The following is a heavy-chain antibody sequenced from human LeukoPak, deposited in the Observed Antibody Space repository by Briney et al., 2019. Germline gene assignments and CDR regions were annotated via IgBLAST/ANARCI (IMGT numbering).Heavy chain of an antibody. V-gene: IGHV3-30*02. J-gene: IGHJ1*01. CDR3: AKSGQLVVGNFQH. Sequence: GGSLRLSCAASGFTFSSYGMHWVRQAPGKGLEWVAFIRYDGSNKYYADSVKGRFTISRDNSKNTLYLQMNSLRAEDTAVYYCAKSGQLVVGNFQHWGQGTLVTVSS. D-gene: IGHD6-6*01. CDR2: IRYDGSNK. CDR1: GFTFSSYG.